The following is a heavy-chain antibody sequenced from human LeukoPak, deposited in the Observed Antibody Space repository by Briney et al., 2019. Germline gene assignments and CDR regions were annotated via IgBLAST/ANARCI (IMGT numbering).Heavy chain of an antibody. Sequence: GGSLRLSCAASGFTFSSYAMHWVRQAPGKGLEWVAVISYDGSNKYYADSVKSRFTISRDNSKNTLYLQMNSLRAEDTAVYYCARESAFDIWGQGTMVTVSS. CDR2: ISYDGSNK. J-gene: IGHJ3*02. V-gene: IGHV3-30*04. CDR3: ARESAFDI. CDR1: GFTFSSYA.